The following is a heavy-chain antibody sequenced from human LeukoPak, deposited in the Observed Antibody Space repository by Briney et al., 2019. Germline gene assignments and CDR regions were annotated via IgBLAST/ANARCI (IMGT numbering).Heavy chain of an antibody. Sequence: SETLSLTCAVYGGSFSGYYWSWIRQPPGKGLGWIGEINHSGSTNYNPSLKSRVTISVDTSKNQFSLKLSSVTAADTAVYYCASPGRYGDYPSWGQGTLVTVSS. D-gene: IGHD4-17*01. J-gene: IGHJ4*02. CDR3: ASPGRYGDYPS. CDR1: GGSFSGYY. CDR2: INHSGST. V-gene: IGHV4-34*01.